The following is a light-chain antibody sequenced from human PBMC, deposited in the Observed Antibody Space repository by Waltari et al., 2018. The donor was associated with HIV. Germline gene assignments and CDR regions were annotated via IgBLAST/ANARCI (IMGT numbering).Light chain of an antibody. CDR3: NSRDSSGNHVV. V-gene: IGLV3-19*01. Sequence: SSELTQDPAVSVALGQTVRITCHGDSLRTYYARWYQQKPGQAPLLVIYGKNNRPSGIPDRFSGSSSGTTASLTITGAQAEDEADYYCNSRDSSGNHVVFGGGTKLTVL. CDR2: GKN. J-gene: IGLJ2*01. CDR1: SLRTYY.